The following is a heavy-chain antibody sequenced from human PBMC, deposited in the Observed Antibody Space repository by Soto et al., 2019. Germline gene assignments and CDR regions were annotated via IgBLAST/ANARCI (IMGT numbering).Heavy chain of an antibody. V-gene: IGHV3-23*01. J-gene: IGHJ4*02. CDR3: TKGSTSSRPYYFDY. CDR1: GFTFNRYA. Sequence: EVQLLESGGGFVQPGGSLRLSCAASGFTFNRYAMSWVRQAPGKGQEWVSAITDSGGDTYHADSVKGRFTISRDNSKSTLYMQVNSLTAEDTAVYYCTKGSTSSRPYYFDYWGQGALVTVSS. D-gene: IGHD2-2*01. CDR2: ITDSGGDT.